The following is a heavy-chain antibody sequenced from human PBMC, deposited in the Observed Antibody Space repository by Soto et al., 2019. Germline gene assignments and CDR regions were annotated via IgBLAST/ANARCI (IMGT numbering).Heavy chain of an antibody. D-gene: IGHD6-13*01. V-gene: IGHV4-59*08. J-gene: IGHJ5*02. CDR3: ARHPERIAEIGWFDP. CDR1: GGSISSYY. Sequence: SETLSLTCTVSGGSISSYYWSWIRQPPGKGLEWIGYIYYSGSTNYNPSLKSRVTISVDTSKNQFSLYLQMNSLRAEDTAVYYCARHPERIAEIGWFDPWGQGTLVTVSS. CDR2: IYYSGST.